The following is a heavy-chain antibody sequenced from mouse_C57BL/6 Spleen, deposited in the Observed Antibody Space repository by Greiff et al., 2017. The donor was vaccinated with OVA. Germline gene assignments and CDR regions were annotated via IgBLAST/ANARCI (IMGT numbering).Heavy chain of an antibody. Sequence: VQLQQSGPELVKPGASVKITCKASGYTFTDYYMNWVKQSHGKSLEWIGDINPNNGGTSYNQKIKGKATLTVDKSSSTAYMELRSLTSEDSAVYYCARAPGGLRLRDYYAMDYWGQGTSVTVSS. CDR1: GYTFTDYY. J-gene: IGHJ4*01. CDR2: INPNNGGT. V-gene: IGHV1-26*01. CDR3: ARAPGGLRLRDYYAMDY. D-gene: IGHD3-2*02.